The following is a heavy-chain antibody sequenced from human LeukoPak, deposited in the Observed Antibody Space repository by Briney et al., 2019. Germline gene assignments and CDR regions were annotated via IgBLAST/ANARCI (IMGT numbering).Heavy chain of an antibody. CDR3: ARDLRYGSGNV. V-gene: IGHV3-21*01. D-gene: IGHD3-10*01. CDR1: VFTFSSYS. J-gene: IGHJ4*02. CDR2: ISSSSSYI. Sequence: GWSLRPSCVASVFTFSSYSMNWVRQAPGKGLEWVSSISSSSSYIYYADSVKGRFTISRDNAKNSLYLQMNSLRAEDTAVYYCARDLRYGSGNVWGQETLVTVSS.